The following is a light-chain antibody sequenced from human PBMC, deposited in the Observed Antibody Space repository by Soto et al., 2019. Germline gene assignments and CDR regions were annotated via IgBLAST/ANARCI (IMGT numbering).Light chain of an antibody. Sequence: EIVLTQSPGTLSLSPGERATLSCRASQSVSSSYLAWYQQKPGQAPRLLIYGASSRATGIPDRFSGSGSGTDFTLTISRLEPEDLAVYYCQQYGSLVTFGQGTKVEI. CDR2: GAS. V-gene: IGKV3-20*01. CDR3: QQYGSLVT. CDR1: QSVSSSY. J-gene: IGKJ1*01.